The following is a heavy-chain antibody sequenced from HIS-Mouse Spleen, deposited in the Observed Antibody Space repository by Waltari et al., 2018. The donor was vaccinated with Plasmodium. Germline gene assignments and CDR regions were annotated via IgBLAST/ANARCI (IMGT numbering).Heavy chain of an antibody. D-gene: IGHD1-7*01. Sequence: QVQLQQWGAGLLKPSETLSLTCAVYGGSFSGYYWSWIRQPPGTGLEWIGEINHSGSTNYNPSLKSRVTISVDTSKNQFSLKLSSVTAADTAVYYCATLTGTTEDAFDIWGQGTMVTVSS. CDR1: GGSFSGYY. CDR3: ATLTGTTEDAFDI. J-gene: IGHJ3*02. CDR2: INHSGST. V-gene: IGHV4-34*01.